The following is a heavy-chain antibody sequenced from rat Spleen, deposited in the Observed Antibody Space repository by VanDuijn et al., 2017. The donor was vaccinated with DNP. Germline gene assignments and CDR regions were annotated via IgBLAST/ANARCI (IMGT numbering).Heavy chain of an antibody. CDR3: ANWEY. D-gene: IGHD5-1*01. J-gene: IGHJ2*01. CDR2: ISSGGNT. V-gene: IGHV2-6*01. Sequence: QVQLKESGPGLVQPSQTLSLTCTVSGFSLTSNSVSWVRQPPGRGLEWIAAISSGGNTYYNSAHKSRLSISRDTSKSQVFLKMNSLQTEDTAMYFCANWEYWGQGVMVTVSS. CDR1: GFSLTSNS.